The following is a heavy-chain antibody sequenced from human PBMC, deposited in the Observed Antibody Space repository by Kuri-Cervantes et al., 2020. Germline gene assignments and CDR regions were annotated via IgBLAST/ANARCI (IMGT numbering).Heavy chain of an antibody. V-gene: IGHV3-33*08. Sequence: GGSLSHPCGASIFTFSSYGKHWVRQAPGKGLEWVAVIWYDGSNKYYADSVKGRFTISRDNSKNTLYLQMNSLRAEDTAVYYCARSIVTYYDFWSGYSRGSRGLDYWGQGTLVTVSS. CDR3: ARSIVTYYDFWSGYSRGSRGLDY. CDR2: IWYDGSNK. CDR1: IFTFSSYG. D-gene: IGHD3-3*01. J-gene: IGHJ4*02.